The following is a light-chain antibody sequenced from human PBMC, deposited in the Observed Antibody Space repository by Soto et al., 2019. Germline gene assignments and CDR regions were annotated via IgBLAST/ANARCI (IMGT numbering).Light chain of an antibody. V-gene: IGKV3-15*01. J-gene: IGKJ1*01. CDR2: GAS. CDR1: QSVSSN. CDR3: QHYNNWPRT. Sequence: EIVMTQSPATLSVSPGERATLSCMASQSVSSNLAWYQQKPGQAPRLLIYGASTSATGIPARFSGSRSGTEFTLTISSLQSEDFAVYYCQHYNNWPRTFGQGTKVEIK.